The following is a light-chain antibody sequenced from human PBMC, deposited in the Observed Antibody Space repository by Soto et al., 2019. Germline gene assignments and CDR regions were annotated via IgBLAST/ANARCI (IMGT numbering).Light chain of an antibody. V-gene: IGLV1-47*02. CDR2: NDY. CDR1: TSNVGSNL. J-gene: IGLJ2*01. Sequence: QSVLAQPPSASGTPGQRVTISCSGSTSNVGSNLASWYQQLPGSAPKLLIYNDYERPSGVPDRFSGSKSGTSASLGISGLRSDDEADYFCAVWDASLSGVVFGGGTKVTVL. CDR3: AVWDASLSGVV.